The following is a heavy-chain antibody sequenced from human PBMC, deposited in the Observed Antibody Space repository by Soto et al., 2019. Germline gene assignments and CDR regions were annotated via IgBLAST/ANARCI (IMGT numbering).Heavy chain of an antibody. V-gene: IGHV4-59*08. J-gene: IGHJ4*02. D-gene: IGHD3-10*01. CDR2: IYYSGST. CDR3: ARNRPSGRSIFDY. Sequence: PSETLSLTCTFSGGSISSYYWSWIRQPPGKGLEWIGYIYYSGSTNYNPSLRSRVTISVDTSKNQFSLKLSSVTAADTAVYYCARNRPSGRSIFDYWGQGTLVTVSS. CDR1: GGSISSYY.